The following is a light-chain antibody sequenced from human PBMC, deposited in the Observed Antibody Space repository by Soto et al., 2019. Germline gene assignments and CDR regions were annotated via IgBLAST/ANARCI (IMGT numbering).Light chain of an antibody. CDR1: QSVSSSY. J-gene: IGKJ2*02. Sequence: EIVLTQSPGTLSLSPGERATLSCRASQSVSSSYLAWYQQKPGQAPTLLIYGASSRATGIPDRFSGSGSGTDSTLTISRLEPEDFAVYYCQQYGTSPRTFGQGTKLEIK. CDR3: QQYGTSPRT. V-gene: IGKV3-20*01. CDR2: GAS.